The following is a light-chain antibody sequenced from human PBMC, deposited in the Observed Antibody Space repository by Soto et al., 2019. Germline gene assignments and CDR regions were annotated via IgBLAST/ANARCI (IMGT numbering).Light chain of an antibody. CDR1: QSVRSN. V-gene: IGKV3-15*01. Sequence: IVMTPSPGTLSVSPGDRFTLSCMASQSVRSNSAWYQQKPGQAPRLLFYGASTRASGIPARFSGSGYGTEFTLTISSMQSEDFAIYYCQQYNTWPLTFGGGTKVDIK. CDR2: GAS. J-gene: IGKJ4*01. CDR3: QQYNTWPLT.